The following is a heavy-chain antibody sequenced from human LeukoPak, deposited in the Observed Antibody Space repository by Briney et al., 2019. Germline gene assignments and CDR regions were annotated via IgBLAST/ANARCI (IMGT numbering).Heavy chain of an antibody. CDR2: ISGSGGST. J-gene: IGHJ6*02. Sequence: GGSLRLSCAASGFTFSSYAMSWVRQAPGKGLEWVSAISGSGGSTYYADSVKGRFTISRDNSKNTLYLQMNRLRAEDTAVYYCASQKGMGYYGSGSYYGGYGMDVWGQGTTVTVSS. V-gene: IGHV3-23*01. D-gene: IGHD3-10*01. CDR3: ASQKGMGYYGSGSYYGGYGMDV. CDR1: GFTFSSYA.